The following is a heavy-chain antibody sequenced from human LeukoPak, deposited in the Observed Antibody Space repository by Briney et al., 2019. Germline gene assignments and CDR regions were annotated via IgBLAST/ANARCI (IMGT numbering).Heavy chain of an antibody. V-gene: IGHV3-7*01. CDR3: ARQRGSGCLDY. CDR2: IKQDGSET. D-gene: IGHD6-19*01. Sequence: GGSLRLSCAVSRFTLSNYWVSWVRQAPGKGLEWVANIKQDGSETYYVDSVKGRFTISRDNAKNSLSLQMSSLRAEDTAVYYCARQRGSGCLDYWGQGTLVTVSS. CDR1: RFTLSNYW. J-gene: IGHJ4*02.